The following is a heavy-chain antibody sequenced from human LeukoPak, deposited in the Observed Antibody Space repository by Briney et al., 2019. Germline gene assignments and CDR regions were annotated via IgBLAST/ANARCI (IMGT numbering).Heavy chain of an antibody. CDR3: VRDDGGNSWDY. D-gene: IGHD4-23*01. CDR1: GFTFNSYE. CDR2: ITNSGSTK. V-gene: IGHV3-48*03. J-gene: IGHJ4*02. Sequence: PGRSLRLSCAASGFTFNSYEMNWVRQAPGKRLEWVSYITNSGSTKYYADSVKGRFTISRDNAKNSLYLQMNSLRAEDTAVYYCVRDDGGNSWDYWGQGALVTVSS.